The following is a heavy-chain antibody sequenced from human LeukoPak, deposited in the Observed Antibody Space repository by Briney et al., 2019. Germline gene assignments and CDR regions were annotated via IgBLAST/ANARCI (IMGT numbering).Heavy chain of an antibody. J-gene: IGHJ6*03. CDR1: AGSISNYY. CDR3: ARSRLGYVYDYYYYYRDV. Sequence: SETLSLTCTVSAGSISNYYWSWIRQPPGKGLEWIGYIYNRGSTNYNPSLKSRVTISVDTSENQFSLKLSSVTAADAAVYYCARSRLGYVYDYYYYYRDVWGKGTTVTVSS. V-gene: IGHV4-59*01. D-gene: IGHD5-18*01. CDR2: IYNRGST.